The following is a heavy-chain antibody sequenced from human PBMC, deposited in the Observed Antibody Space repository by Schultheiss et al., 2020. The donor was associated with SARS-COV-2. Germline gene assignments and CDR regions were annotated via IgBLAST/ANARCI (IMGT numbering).Heavy chain of an antibody. V-gene: IGHV3-30*18. D-gene: IGHD6-19*01. CDR1: GFTFSSYG. CDR3: AKVLLPRGAVAGQLGFGAFDI. J-gene: IGHJ3*02. CDR2: ISYDGSNK. Sequence: GGSLRLSCAASGFTFSSYGMHWVRQAPGKGLEWVAVISYDGSNKYYADSVKGRFTISRDNSKNTLYLQMNSLRAEDTAVYYCAKVLLPRGAVAGQLGFGAFDIWGQGTTVTVSS.